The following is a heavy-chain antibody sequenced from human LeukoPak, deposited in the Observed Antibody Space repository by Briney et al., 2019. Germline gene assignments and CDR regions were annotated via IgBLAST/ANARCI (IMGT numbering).Heavy chain of an antibody. V-gene: IGHV6-1*01. J-gene: IGHJ4*02. CDR2: TYYRSKWYN. CDR3: ARDHGGSYVREGYYFDY. CDR1: GDSVSSNSAA. D-gene: IGHD1-26*01. Sequence: SQTLSLTCAISGDSVSSNSAAWNWIRQSPSRGLEWLGRTYYRSKWYNDYAVSVKSRITINPDTSKNQFSLQLNSVTPEDTAVYYCARDHGGSYVREGYYFDYWGQGILVTVSS.